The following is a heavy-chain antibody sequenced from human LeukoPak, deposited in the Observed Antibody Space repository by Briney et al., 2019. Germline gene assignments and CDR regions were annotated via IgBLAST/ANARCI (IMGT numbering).Heavy chain of an antibody. CDR1: GGTFSSYA. Sequence: ASVKVSCKASGGTFSSYAISWVRQAPGQGLEWMGGIIPIFGTANYAQKFQGRVTITADESTSTAYMELSSLRSEDTAVYYCAGVSYSRLPSYYFDYWGQGTLVTVSS. CDR2: IIPIFGTA. J-gene: IGHJ4*02. D-gene: IGHD6-6*01. V-gene: IGHV1-69*13. CDR3: AGVSYSRLPSYYFDY.